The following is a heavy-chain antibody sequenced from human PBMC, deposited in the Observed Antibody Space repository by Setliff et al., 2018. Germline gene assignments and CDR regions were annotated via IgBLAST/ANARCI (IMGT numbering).Heavy chain of an antibody. D-gene: IGHD3-10*01. J-gene: IGHJ4*02. Sequence: SVKVSCKASGFTFTSSAVQWVRQARGQRLEWIGWIVVGSGNTNYAEKFQGRVTITADTSTDTAYMELSSLRSEDTAVYYCATLSYGSGSRSDYWGQGTLVTVSS. CDR3: ATLSYGSGSRSDY. CDR1: GFTFTSSA. V-gene: IGHV1-58*01. CDR2: IVVGSGNT.